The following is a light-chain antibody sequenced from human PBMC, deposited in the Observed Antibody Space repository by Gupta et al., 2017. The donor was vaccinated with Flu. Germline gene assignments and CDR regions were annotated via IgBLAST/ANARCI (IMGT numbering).Light chain of an antibody. Sequence: QSVLTQPPSVSGAPGQRVTISCTGSSSNIGAGYDVHWYQQLPGTAPKRLIYGNSNRPSGVPDRFSGSKSGTSASLAIAGLQAEDEADYYCQYYDSSLSGSVFGGGTKLTVL. J-gene: IGLJ3*02. V-gene: IGLV1-40*01. CDR3: QYYDSSLSGSV. CDR2: GNS. CDR1: SSNIGAGYD.